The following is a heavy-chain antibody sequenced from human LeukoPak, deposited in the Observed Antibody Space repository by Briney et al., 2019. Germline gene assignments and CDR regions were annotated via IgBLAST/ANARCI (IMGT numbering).Heavy chain of an antibody. J-gene: IGHJ3*02. CDR2: ISSNGGST. V-gene: IGHV3-64*01. CDR3: ARDSGDYGGKEDAFDI. Sequence: GGSLRLSCTVSGFTVSSNSMSWVRQAPGKGLEYVSAISSNGGSTYYANSVKGRFTISRDNSKNTLYLQMGSLRAEDMAVYYCARDSGDYGGKEDAFDIWGQGTMVTVSS. D-gene: IGHD4-23*01. CDR1: GFTVSSNS.